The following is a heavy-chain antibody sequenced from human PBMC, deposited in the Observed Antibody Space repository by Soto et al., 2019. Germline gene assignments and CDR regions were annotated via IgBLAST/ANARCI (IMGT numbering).Heavy chain of an antibody. CDR2: VYYSGST. D-gene: IGHD4-17*01. Sequence: QVQLQESGPGLVKPSETLSLTCTVSGGSISSYYWSWIRQPPGKGLEWIGYVYYSGSTSYNPSLKRRVTISVDTSKNQFSLKLSSVTAADTAVYYCAIFYGDRPFDIWGQGTMVTVSS. CDR3: AIFYGDRPFDI. V-gene: IGHV4-59*01. CDR1: GGSISSYY. J-gene: IGHJ3*02.